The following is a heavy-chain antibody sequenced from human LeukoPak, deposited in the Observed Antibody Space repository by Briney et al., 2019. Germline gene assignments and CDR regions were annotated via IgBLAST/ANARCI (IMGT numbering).Heavy chain of an antibody. Sequence: SETLSLTCAVYGGSFSGYYWSWIRQPPGKGLEWIGEINHSGSTNYNPSLKSRVTISVDTSKNQFSLKLSSVTAADTAVYYCARGKRIVVVPAALAFDYWGQGTLVTVSS. CDR3: ARGKRIVVVPAALAFDY. J-gene: IGHJ4*02. CDR1: GGSFSGYY. V-gene: IGHV4-34*01. CDR2: INHSGST. D-gene: IGHD2-2*01.